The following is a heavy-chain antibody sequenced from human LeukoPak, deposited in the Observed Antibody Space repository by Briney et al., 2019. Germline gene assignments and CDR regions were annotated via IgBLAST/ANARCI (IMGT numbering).Heavy chain of an antibody. D-gene: IGHD6-6*01. CDR2: ISNSGGST. J-gene: IGHJ4*02. CDR3: AKETSSSFDY. V-gene: IGHV3-23*01. CDR1: GFTFSSYA. Sequence: SGGSLRPSCAASGFTFSSYAMNWVRQAPGKGLEWVSGISNSGGSTYYADSVKGRFTISRDNSKNTLYLQMNSLRAEDTAVYYCAKETSSSFDYWGQGTLVTVSS.